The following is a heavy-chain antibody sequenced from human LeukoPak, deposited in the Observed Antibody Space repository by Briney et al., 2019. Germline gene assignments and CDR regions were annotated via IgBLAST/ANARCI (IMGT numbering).Heavy chain of an antibody. D-gene: IGHD3-10*01. CDR3: ARNYYYASGNNYAFDI. CDR2: ISSGSSYI. J-gene: IGHJ3*02. CDR1: GFSFSSYS. Sequence: GGSLRLSCAASGFSFSSYSINWVRQAPGKGLEWVSSISSGSSYIYYADSVKGRFTISRDNAKSSLYLQMNSLRAEDTAVYYCARNYYYASGNNYAFDIWGQGTMVTVSS. V-gene: IGHV3-21*01.